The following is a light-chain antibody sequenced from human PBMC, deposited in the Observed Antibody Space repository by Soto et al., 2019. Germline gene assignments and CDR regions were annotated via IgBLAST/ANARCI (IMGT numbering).Light chain of an antibody. CDR2: GAS. CDR1: QSVSSN. CDR3: QRYDQWPGT. V-gene: IGKV3-15*01. J-gene: IGKJ1*01. Sequence: EIVMTQSPATLSGSPGDTATLSCRASQSVSSNLAWYQQNPGQAPRLLIYGASTRATGVPTRFSGSGSGTEFTLTISSLQSEDFAIFYCQRYDQWPGTFGQGTKV.